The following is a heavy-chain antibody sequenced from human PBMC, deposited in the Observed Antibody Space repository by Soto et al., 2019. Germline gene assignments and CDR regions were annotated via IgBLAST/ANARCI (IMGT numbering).Heavy chain of an antibody. D-gene: IGHD1-1*01. J-gene: IGHJ4*02. V-gene: IGHV3-64D*08. CDR1: GFTFSSYA. CDR3: VKGDAPEDWNDTYFDY. CDR2: ISSNGGST. Sequence: GGSLRLSCSASGFTFSSYAMHWVRQAPGKGLEYVSAISSNGGSTYYADSVKGRFTISRDNSKNTLYLQMSSLRAEDTAVYYCVKGDAPEDWNDTYFDYWGQGTLVTVSS.